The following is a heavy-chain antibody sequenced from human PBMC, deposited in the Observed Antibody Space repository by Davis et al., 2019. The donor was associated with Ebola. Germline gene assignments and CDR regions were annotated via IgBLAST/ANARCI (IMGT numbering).Heavy chain of an antibody. CDR3: GPEFPTATLFEP. V-gene: IGHV3-7*03. CDR2: IKQDGSEK. CDR1: GFTFSSYW. J-gene: IGHJ5*02. Sequence: GESLKISCAASGFTFSSYWLSWVRQAPGKGLEWVANIKQDGSEKYYVDSVKGRFTISRDNAKNSLYLQLNSLRAEDTAVYYCGPEFPTATLFEPWGRGKLVTVSS. D-gene: IGHD3-10*01.